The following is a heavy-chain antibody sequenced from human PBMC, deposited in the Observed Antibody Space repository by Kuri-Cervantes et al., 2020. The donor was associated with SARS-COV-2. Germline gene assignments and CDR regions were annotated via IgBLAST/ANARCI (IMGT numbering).Heavy chain of an antibody. CDR2: IYYSGST. V-gene: IGHV4-59*08. CDR3: ARHFYYGDSDY. Sequence: ESLKISCTVSGGSISSYYWSWIRQPPGKGLEWIGYIYYSGSTNYNPSLKSRVTISVDTSKNQFSLKLSSVTAADTAVYYCARHFYYGDSDYWGQGTLVTVSS. J-gene: IGHJ4*02. D-gene: IGHD4-17*01. CDR1: GGSISSYY.